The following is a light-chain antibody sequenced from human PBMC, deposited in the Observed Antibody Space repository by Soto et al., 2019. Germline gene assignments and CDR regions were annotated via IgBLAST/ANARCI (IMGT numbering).Light chain of an antibody. V-gene: IGKV3-20*01. J-gene: IGKJ3*01. CDR1: QSVSSCY. CDR3: QQYGSSPRFT. CDR2: GAS. Sequence: EIVLTQSPGTLSLSPGERATLSCRASQSVSSCYLAWYQQKPGQAPRLLIYGASSRATGIPVRFSGSGSGTDFTLTISRLEPEDFAVYYCQQYGSSPRFTFGPGTKVDIK.